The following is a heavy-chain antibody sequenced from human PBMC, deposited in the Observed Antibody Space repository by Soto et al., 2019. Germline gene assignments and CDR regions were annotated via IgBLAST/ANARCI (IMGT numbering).Heavy chain of an antibody. D-gene: IGHD2-15*01. Sequence: EVQLVESAGGLVKPGGSLRLSCVASGFSFNEAWMNWVRQAPGEGLEWVGRIKTSAGGGATDYAAPVQSRFTISRDDSKDALYLHMNSLRTEDTAIYYCTTGSVEGIWGQGTRVTVSS. V-gene: IGHV3-15*07. CDR1: GFSFNEAW. J-gene: IGHJ6*01. CDR3: TTGSVEGI. CDR2: IKTSAGGGAT.